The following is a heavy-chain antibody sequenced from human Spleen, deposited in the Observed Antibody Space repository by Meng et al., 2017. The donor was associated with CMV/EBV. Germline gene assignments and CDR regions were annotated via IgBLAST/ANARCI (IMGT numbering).Heavy chain of an antibody. CDR2: MNPNSGNT. J-gene: IGHJ4*02. CDR1: GYTFTSYD. Sequence: ASVKVSCKASGYTFTSYDINWVRQATGQGLEWMGWMNPNSGNTGYAQKFQGRVTMTTDTSISTAYMDLSRLRSDDTAVYFCARLLHVPYYDSSGYYDYWGQGTLVTVSS. CDR3: ARLLHVPYYDSSGYYDY. V-gene: IGHV1-8*01. D-gene: IGHD3-22*01.